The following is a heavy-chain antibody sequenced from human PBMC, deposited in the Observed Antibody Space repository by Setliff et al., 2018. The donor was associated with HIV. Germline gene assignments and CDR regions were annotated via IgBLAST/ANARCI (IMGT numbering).Heavy chain of an antibody. J-gene: IGHJ4*02. CDR1: GGSFSGYH. D-gene: IGHD1-26*01. CDR2: INHTGNT. Sequence: SETLSLTCAVYGGSFSGYHWNWIRQFPGKGLEWIGEINHTGNTQYNPSLKSRVTMSEETSKNQFSLKLKSVTAADTVIYFCARGKGGLVGPAEFDYWGPGTLVTVSS. V-gene: IGHV4-34*01. CDR3: ARGKGGLVGPAEFDY.